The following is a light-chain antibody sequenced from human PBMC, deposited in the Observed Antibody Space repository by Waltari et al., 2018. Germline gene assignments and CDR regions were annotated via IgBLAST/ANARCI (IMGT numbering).Light chain of an antibody. CDR3: CSYAGSSTFYWV. V-gene: IGLV2-23*03. CDR2: EGS. CDR1: SSDVGSYNL. Sequence: QSALTQPASVSGSPGQSITISCTGTSSDVGSYNLVSWYQQHPGKAPKLMIYEGSKRPPGVSNRCSGSKSGNTASLTISGLQAEDEADYYCCSYAGSSTFYWVFGGGTKLTVL. J-gene: IGLJ3*02.